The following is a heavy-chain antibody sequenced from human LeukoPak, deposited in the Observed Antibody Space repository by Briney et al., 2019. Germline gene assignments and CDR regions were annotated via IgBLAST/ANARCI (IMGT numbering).Heavy chain of an antibody. J-gene: IGHJ4*02. CDR3: ARVGYCSGGSCPIDY. V-gene: IGHV1-69*04. CDR2: IIPILGIA. CDR1: GGTFSSYA. D-gene: IGHD2-15*01. Sequence: GASVKVSCKASGGTFSSYAISWVRQAPRQGLEWMGRIIPILGIANYAQKFQGRVTITADKSTSTAYMELSSLRSEDTAVYYCARVGYCSGGSCPIDYWGQGTLVTVSS.